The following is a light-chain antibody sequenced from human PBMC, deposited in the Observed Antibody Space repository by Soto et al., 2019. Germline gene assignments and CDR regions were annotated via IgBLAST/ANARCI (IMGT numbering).Light chain of an antibody. J-gene: IGKJ5*01. CDR2: AAS. CDR1: QGISSC. CDR3: QQANSFPIT. Sequence: DIQMPQSPSSVSASVGDRVTITCRASQGISSCLARYQQKPGKAPKLLIYAASSLQSGVPSKFSGSGSGTDFTLTISSLQPEDFATYYCQQANSFPITFGQGTRLEIK. V-gene: IGKV1-12*01.